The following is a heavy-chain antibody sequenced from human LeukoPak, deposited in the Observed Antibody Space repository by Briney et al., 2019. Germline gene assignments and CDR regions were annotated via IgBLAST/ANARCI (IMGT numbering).Heavy chain of an antibody. CDR3: ARDLPTIYGFQDYYGMDV. D-gene: IGHD3-3*01. J-gene: IGHJ6*02. CDR2: IKQDGSVK. V-gene: IGHV3-7*01. CDR1: GFTFSSFW. Sequence: GGSLRLSCAASGFTFSSFWMTWVRQAPGKGLEWVANIKQDGSVKYYVDSVKGRFTISRDNAKNTLYLQMNSLRAEDTAVYYCARDLPTIYGFQDYYGMDVWGQGTTVTVSS.